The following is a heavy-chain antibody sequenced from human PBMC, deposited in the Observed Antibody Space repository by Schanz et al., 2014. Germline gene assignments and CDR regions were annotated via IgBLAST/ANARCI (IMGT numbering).Heavy chain of an antibody. V-gene: IGHV3-49*04. D-gene: IGHD1-1*01. CDR1: GFTFTDNA. CDR2: IRSKDYGGPP. Sequence: EEQLVESGGGLVQPGRSLTLSCTTSGFTFTDNALSWVRQAPGQGLQWVGFIRSKDYGGPPEYVAPVKGRFTISRDDSRGIAYLHMTSLKTEDTGVYYCTRDSRTWNNWFDSWGQGTLVIVSS. J-gene: IGHJ5*01. CDR3: TRDSRTWNNWFDS.